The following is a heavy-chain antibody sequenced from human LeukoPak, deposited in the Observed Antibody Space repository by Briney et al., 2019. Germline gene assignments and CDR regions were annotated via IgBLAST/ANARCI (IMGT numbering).Heavy chain of an antibody. Sequence: SETLSLTRAVYGGSFSGYYWSWIRQPPGKGLEWIGEINHSGSTNYNPSLKSRVTISVDTSKNQFSLKLSSVTAADTAVYYCARRKRRGRTYSSSWYWFDPWGQGTLVTVSS. D-gene: IGHD6-13*01. J-gene: IGHJ5*02. CDR1: GGSFSGYY. CDR2: INHSGST. V-gene: IGHV4-34*01. CDR3: ARRKRRGRTYSSSWYWFDP.